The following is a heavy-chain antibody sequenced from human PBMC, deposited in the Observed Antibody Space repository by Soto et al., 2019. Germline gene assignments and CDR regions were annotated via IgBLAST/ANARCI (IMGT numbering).Heavy chain of an antibody. D-gene: IGHD3-22*01. J-gene: IGHJ5*02. CDR3: ARDHYYDSSGYYSAWFDP. Sequence: SETLSLTCAVSGYSISSGYYWVWLGPPPGKGLEWIGSIYHSGSTYYNPSLKSRVTISVDTSKNQFSLKLSSVTAADTAVYYCARDHYYDSSGYYSAWFDPWGQGTLVNSPQ. CDR2: IYHSGST. CDR1: GYSISSGYY. V-gene: IGHV4-38-2*02.